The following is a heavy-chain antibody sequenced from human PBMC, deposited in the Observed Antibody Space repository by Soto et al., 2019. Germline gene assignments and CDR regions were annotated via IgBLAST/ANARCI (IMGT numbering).Heavy chain of an antibody. D-gene: IGHD2-15*01. CDR2: ISNSVGDT. V-gene: IGHV3-23*01. CDR3: AARGSGGPRRGCYFDY. Sequence: EVQLFDSGGGLVQPGGSLRRSCAASGFTFSSYAMNWVRQAPRKGLEWVSTISNSVGDTHYADSVKGRFTISRDNSKNTRYLQMTSLRAEDTALYYCAARGSGGPRRGCYFDYWGQGTLVTVSS. CDR1: GFTFSSYA. J-gene: IGHJ4*02.